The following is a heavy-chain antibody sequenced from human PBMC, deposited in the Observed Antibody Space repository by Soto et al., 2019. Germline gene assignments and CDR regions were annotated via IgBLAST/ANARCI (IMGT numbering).Heavy chain of an antibody. D-gene: IGHD6-13*01. CDR2: IYSGGST. J-gene: IGHJ4*02. CDR1: GFTVSSNY. V-gene: IGHV3-53*01. Sequence: HPGGSLRLSCAASGFTVSSNYMSWVRQAPGKGLEWVSVIYSGGSTYYADSVKGRFTISRDNSKNTLYLQMNSLRAEDTAVYYCAKENGYSSSWFEFDYWGQGTLVTVS. CDR3: AKENGYSSSWFEFDY.